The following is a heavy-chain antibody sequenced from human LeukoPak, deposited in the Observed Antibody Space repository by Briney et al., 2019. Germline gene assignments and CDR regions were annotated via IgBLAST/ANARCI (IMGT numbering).Heavy chain of an antibody. Sequence: GGSLRLSCAASGVTFSSYWMHWVRQAPGKGLVWISRINSDGSSTSYADSVKGRFTISRDNAKNTLYLQMNSLRAEDTAVYYCAKSGYYGSGSARSLYYYYYMDVWGKGTTVTISS. D-gene: IGHD3-10*01. CDR3: AKSGYYGSGSARSLYYYYYMDV. V-gene: IGHV3-74*01. CDR1: GVTFSSYW. J-gene: IGHJ6*03. CDR2: INSDGSST.